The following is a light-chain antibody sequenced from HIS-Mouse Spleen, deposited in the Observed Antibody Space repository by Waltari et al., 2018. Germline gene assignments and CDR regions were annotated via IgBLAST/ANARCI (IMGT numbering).Light chain of an antibody. CDR3: MQALQTPWT. CDR1: QSLLHSNGYNY. V-gene: IGKV2-28*01. Sequence: DIVMTQSPLSLPVTPGEPASISCRSSQSLLHSNGYNYLDWYLQKPGQSPQLLIYLGSNRASGVPERFSGSGSGTDFTLKISRVAAEDVGVYYCMQALQTPWTFGQGTKLEIK. J-gene: IGKJ2*01. CDR2: LGS.